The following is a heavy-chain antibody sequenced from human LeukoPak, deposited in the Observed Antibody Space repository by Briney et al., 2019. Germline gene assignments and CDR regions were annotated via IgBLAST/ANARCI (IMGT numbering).Heavy chain of an antibody. J-gene: IGHJ4*02. V-gene: IGHV3-64*01. CDR3: ARDSGGDTYNDYFDF. CDR1: GFSFNTYA. CDR2: INYNGDST. D-gene: IGHD5-24*01. Sequence: GGSLRLSCAASGFSFNTYAMHWVRQAPGKGLEYVSAINYNGDSTYYANSVKGRFIISRDNSKKTLFLQMGSLRAEDTAVYYCARDSGGDTYNDYFDFWGQGTLVTVSS.